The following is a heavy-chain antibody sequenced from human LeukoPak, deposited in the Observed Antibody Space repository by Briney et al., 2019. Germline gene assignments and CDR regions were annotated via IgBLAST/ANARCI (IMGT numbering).Heavy chain of an antibody. CDR1: SGSISSHY. Sequence: SETLSLTCTVSSGSISSHYWSWIRQPPGKGLEWIGYIYYSGSTNYNPSLKSRVTISVDTSKNQFSLKLSSVTAADTAVYYCAREAHTRCSGGSCYLNWFDPWGQGTLVTVSS. D-gene: IGHD2-15*01. CDR3: AREAHTRCSGGSCYLNWFDP. J-gene: IGHJ5*02. CDR2: IYYSGST. V-gene: IGHV4-59*11.